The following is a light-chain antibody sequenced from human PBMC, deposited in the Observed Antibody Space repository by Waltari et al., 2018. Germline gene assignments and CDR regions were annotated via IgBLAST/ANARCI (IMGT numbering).Light chain of an antibody. CDR2: EVN. V-gene: IGLV2-23*02. J-gene: IGLJ2*01. CDR1: YNDVETYNL. Sequence: QSALTQPASVSGSPGQSITISCSGTYNDVETYNLVSWYQHSPGKAPKLLIYEVNRRPLGVSNRFSGSNSCNTASLTIAGLQAEDEADYYCCSYARAGTLLFGGGTKLTVL. CDR3: CSYARAGTLL.